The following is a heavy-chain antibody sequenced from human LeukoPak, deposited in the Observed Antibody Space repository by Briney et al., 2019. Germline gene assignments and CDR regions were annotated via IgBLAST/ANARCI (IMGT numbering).Heavy chain of an antibody. D-gene: IGHD6-19*01. CDR2: VSGTSEYI. CDR3: ARWYSSGWYSDY. Sequence: PGGSLRLSCAAFGFSFSTYSVIWVRQAPGKGLEWVSSVSGTSEYIYYADSVRGRFTISRDNAKNTVYLQMNSLRAEDTAVYYCARWYSSGWYSDYWGQGTLVTVSS. J-gene: IGHJ4*02. CDR1: GFSFSTYS. V-gene: IGHV3-21*06.